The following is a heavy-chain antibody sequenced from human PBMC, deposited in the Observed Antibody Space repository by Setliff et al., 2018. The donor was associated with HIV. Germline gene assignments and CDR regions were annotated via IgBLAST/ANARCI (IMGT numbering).Heavy chain of an antibody. D-gene: IGHD6-13*01. J-gene: IGHJ4*02. CDR2: VHPTGST. V-gene: IGHV4-4*07. CDR1: GVYISNYH. CDR3: ARRMAAGTFDY. Sequence: SETLSLTCTISGVYISNYHWSWIRQSADKGLEWIGRVHPTGSTIYNPSLRSRVTMSVDTSKSQFSLKLSSVTAADTAMYYCARRMAAGTFDYWGQGTLVTVSS.